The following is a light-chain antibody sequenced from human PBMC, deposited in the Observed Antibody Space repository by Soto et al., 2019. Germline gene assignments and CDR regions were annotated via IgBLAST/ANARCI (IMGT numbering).Light chain of an antibody. CDR2: EAS. J-gene: IGKJ4*01. V-gene: IGKV3-20*01. CDR3: QQYGSSPST. Sequence: EIVLTQSPGTLSLSPGERASLSCRASQPVPANYLAWYQQKPGQAPRLLIYEASTRATDIPDRFVASGAGADFTLTISKLEPEEFALYYCQQYGSSPSTFGGGTRVETK. CDR1: QPVPANY.